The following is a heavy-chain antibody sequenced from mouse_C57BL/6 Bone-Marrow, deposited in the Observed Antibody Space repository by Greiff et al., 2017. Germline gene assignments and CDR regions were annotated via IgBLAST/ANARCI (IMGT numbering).Heavy chain of an antibody. CDR2: IYPRSGNT. V-gene: IGHV1-81*01. D-gene: IGHD2-2*01. CDR3: ARGWFYAMDY. J-gene: IGHJ4*01. CDR1: GYTFTSYG. Sequence: QVQLKESGAELARPGASVKLSCKASGYTFTSYGISWVKQRTGQGLEWIGEIYPRSGNTYYNEKFKGKATLTVDKSSSTAYMELNSLTSEDSAVYYCARGWFYAMDYWGQGTSVTVSS.